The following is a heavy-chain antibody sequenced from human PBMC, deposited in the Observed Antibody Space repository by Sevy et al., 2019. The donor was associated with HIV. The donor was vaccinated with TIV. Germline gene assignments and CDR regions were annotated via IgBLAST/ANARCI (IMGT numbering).Heavy chain of an antibody. CDR1: GYTFIDYY. Sequence: ASVKVSCKASGYTFIDYYMHWVRRAPGQGLEWMGWINPNSGGINYAQKFQGRVTMTRDTSISTAYMELSRLRSDDTAVYYCARLMTAGRYWGPIDYWGQRTLVTVSS. V-gene: IGHV1-2*02. CDR2: INPNSGGI. J-gene: IGHJ4*02. CDR3: ARLMTAGRYWGPIDY. D-gene: IGHD2-15*01.